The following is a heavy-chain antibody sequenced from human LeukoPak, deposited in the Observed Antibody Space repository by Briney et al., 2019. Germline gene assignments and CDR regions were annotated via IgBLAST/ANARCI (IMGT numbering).Heavy chain of an antibody. CDR1: GGSFSGYY. J-gene: IGHJ6*02. CDR2: INHSGST. Sequence: PSETLSLTCAVYGGSFSGYYWSWIRQPPGKGLEWIGEINHSGSTNYNPSLKSRVTISVDTSKNQFSLKLSSVTAADTAVYYCARGAPHKRGMDVWGQGTTVTVSS. CDR3: ARGAPHKRGMDV. D-gene: IGHD2-21*01. V-gene: IGHV4-34*01.